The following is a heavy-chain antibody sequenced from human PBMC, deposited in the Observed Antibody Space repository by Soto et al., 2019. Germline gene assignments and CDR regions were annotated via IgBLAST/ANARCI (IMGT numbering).Heavy chain of an antibody. J-gene: IGHJ4*02. CDR1: GFTFSSNS. Sequence: EVQLVESGGGLVQPGGSLRLSCAASGFTFSSNSMNWVRQAPGKGLEWVSYISSSSSTIYYADSVKGRFTISRDNAKNSVYLQMNSLRDEDTAVYYCARDPGNSDGPPDYWGQGTLVTVSS. CDR3: ARDPGNSDGPPDY. D-gene: IGHD5-18*01. CDR2: ISSSSSTI. V-gene: IGHV3-48*02.